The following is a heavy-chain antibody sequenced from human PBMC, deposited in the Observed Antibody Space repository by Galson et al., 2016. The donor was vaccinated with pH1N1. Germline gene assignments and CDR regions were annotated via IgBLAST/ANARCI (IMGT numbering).Heavy chain of an antibody. Sequence: SVKVSCKASGYTFSGYYMHWVRQAPGQGLEWMGWINPNSGGTSYAPKFQGRVTITRDTSISTGYMELSRLRSDDTAVYYCARDPNSGWYTDYWGQGTLVTVSS. V-gene: IGHV1-2*02. J-gene: IGHJ4*02. D-gene: IGHD6-19*01. CDR2: INPNSGGT. CDR3: ARDPNSGWYTDY. CDR1: GYTFSGYY.